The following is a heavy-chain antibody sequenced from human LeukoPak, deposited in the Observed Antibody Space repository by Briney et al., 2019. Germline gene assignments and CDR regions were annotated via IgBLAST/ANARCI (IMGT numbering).Heavy chain of an antibody. V-gene: IGHV1-8*01. Sequence: ASVKVSCKASGYTFTSYDINWVRQATGQGLEWMGWMNPNGGNTGYAQKFQGRVTMTRNTSISTAYMELSSLRSEDTAVYYCARALYYDILTGYSYGMDVWGQGTTVTVSS. J-gene: IGHJ6*02. CDR2: MNPNGGNT. D-gene: IGHD3-9*01. CDR3: ARALYYDILTGYSYGMDV. CDR1: GYTFTSYD.